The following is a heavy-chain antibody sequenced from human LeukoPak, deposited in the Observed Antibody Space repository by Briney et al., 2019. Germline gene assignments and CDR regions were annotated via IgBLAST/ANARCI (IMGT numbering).Heavy chain of an antibody. V-gene: IGHV4-4*07. CDR3: ARGSGWYGGGSEYFQH. D-gene: IGHD6-19*01. J-gene: IGHJ1*01. CDR1: GGSISSYY. Sequence: SETLSLTCTVSGGSISSYYWSWIRQPAGKGLEWIGRIYTSGSTNYNPSLKSRVTMSVDTSKNQFSLKLSSVTAADTAVYYCARGSGWYGGGSEYFQHWGQGTLVTVSS. CDR2: IYTSGST.